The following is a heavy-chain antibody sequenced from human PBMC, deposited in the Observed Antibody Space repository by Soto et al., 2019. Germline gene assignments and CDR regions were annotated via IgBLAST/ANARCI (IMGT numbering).Heavy chain of an antibody. CDR1: GFTFTAYY. Sequence: VSLRLSCAASGFTFTAYYMTWVRQVPGKGLEWVASINKDGSKQYYVDSVKGRFTISRDNAMNSLYLQMNSLRAGDTALYYCSRENWFQDYWGQGTLVTVSS. D-gene: IGHD3-10*01. V-gene: IGHV3-7*03. CDR2: INKDGSKQ. J-gene: IGHJ4*02. CDR3: SRENWFQDY.